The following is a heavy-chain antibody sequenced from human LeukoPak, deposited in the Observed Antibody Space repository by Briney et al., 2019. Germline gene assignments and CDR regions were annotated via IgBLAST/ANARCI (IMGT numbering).Heavy chain of an antibody. D-gene: IGHD3-22*01. Sequence: GGSLRLSCAASGFTFSSYSMNWVRQAPGKGLEWVSSISSSSSYIYYADSVKGRFTISRDNAKNSLYLQMNSLRAEDTAVYYCARDLYYYDSSGYYWGQGTLVTVSS. CDR1: GFTFSSYS. CDR2: ISSSSSYI. CDR3: ARDLYYYDSSGYY. V-gene: IGHV3-21*04. J-gene: IGHJ4*02.